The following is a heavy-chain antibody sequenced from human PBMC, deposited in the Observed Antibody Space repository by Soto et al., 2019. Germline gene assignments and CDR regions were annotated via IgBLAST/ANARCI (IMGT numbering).Heavy chain of an antibody. J-gene: IGHJ4*02. CDR3: ARGVGYNYFFDF. D-gene: IGHD5-12*01. Sequence: AGSLTLSCVVSGLTVSSNFMSWVRQAPPKGLEWVSVIFDDDTTHDSDSGRVRFTISRDNSKNTLLLQMNSVSADDKAVDCCARGVGYNYFFDFWGQGTLVTVSS. V-gene: IGHV3-53*01. CDR1: GLTVSSNF. CDR2: IFDDDTT.